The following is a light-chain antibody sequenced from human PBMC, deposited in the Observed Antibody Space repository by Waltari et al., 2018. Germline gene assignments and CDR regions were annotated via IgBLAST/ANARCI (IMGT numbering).Light chain of an antibody. V-gene: IGLV2-14*01. CDR3: SSYTTTSTLVV. J-gene: IGLJ3*02. CDR1: TSDVGRYNY. Sequence: QSALTQPASVSGSPGQSITISCTGTTSDVGRYNYVPWYQQHPGKAPKLIIYEINNRPSGVSNRFSASKSGNTASLTISGLQAEDEADYYCSSYTTTSTLVVFGGGTKLTVL. CDR2: EIN.